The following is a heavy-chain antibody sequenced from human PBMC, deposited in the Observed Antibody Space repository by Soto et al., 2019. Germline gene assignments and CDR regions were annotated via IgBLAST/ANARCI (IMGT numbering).Heavy chain of an antibody. J-gene: IGHJ6*03. CDR1: GYTITGYY. Sequence: ASVKVSCKAPGYTITGYYMHWVRQAPGQGLEWMGWINPNSGGTNYAQKFQGWVTMTRDTSISTAYMELSRLRSDDTAVYYCARGKRYYYYMDVWGKGTTVTVSS. CDR2: INPNSGGT. V-gene: IGHV1-2*04. CDR3: ARGKRYYYYMDV.